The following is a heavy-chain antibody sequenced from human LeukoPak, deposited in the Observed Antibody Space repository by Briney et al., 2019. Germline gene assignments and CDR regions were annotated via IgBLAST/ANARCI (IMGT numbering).Heavy chain of an antibody. CDR2: IYTSGST. D-gene: IGHD5-18*01. CDR3: ARTSYGTGWFDP. Sequence: SQTPSLTCTVSGGSISSGSYYWSWIRQPAGKGLEWIGRIYTSGSTNYNPSLKSRVTISVDTSKNQFSLKLSSVTAADTAVYYCARTSYGTGWFDPWGQGTLVTVSS. V-gene: IGHV4-61*02. CDR1: GGSISSGSYY. J-gene: IGHJ5*02.